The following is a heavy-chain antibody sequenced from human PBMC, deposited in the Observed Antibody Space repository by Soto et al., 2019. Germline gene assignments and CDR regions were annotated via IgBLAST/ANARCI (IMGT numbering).Heavy chain of an antibody. Sequence: PGESLKISCKGSGYSFTSYWIGWVRQMPGKGLEWMGIIYPGDSDTRYSPSFQGQVTISADKSISTACLQWSSLKASDTAMYYCARHESDYDILTGKAIYSYSDMYVLGQGTTLTVSS. D-gene: IGHD3-9*01. J-gene: IGHJ6*02. V-gene: IGHV5-51*01. CDR1: GYSFTSYW. CDR3: ARHESDYDILTGKAIYSYSDMYV. CDR2: IYPGDSDT.